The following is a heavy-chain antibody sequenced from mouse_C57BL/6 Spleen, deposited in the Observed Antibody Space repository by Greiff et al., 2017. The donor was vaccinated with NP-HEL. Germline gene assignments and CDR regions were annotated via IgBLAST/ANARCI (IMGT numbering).Heavy chain of an antibody. J-gene: IGHJ2*01. Sequence: DVHLVESGEGLVKPGGSLKLSCAASGFTFSSYAMSWVRQTPEKRLEWVAYISSGGDYIYYADTVKGRFTISRDNARNTLYLQMSSLKSEDTAMYYCTRGRDGSSFFDYWGQGTTLTVSS. CDR1: GFTFSSYA. D-gene: IGHD1-1*01. V-gene: IGHV5-9-1*02. CDR3: TRGRDGSSFFDY. CDR2: ISSGGDYI.